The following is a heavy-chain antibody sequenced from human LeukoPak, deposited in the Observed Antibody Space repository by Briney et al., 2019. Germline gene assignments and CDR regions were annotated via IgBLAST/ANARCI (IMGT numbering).Heavy chain of an antibody. D-gene: IGHD1-26*01. Sequence: PSETLSLTCTVSGGSISSSSYYWGWLRQPPGTGLEWIGSIYYSGSTYYNPSLKSRVTISVDTSKNQFSLKLSSVTAADTAVYYCARHNIAGATSFVEYWGQGTLVTVSS. CDR2: IYYSGST. V-gene: IGHV4-39*01. J-gene: IGHJ4*02. CDR3: ARHNIAGATSFVEY. CDR1: GGSISSSSYY.